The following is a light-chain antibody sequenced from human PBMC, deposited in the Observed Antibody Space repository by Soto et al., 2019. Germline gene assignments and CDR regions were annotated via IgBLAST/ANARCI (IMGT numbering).Light chain of an antibody. J-gene: IGKJ1*01. CDR3: QQYDRSLRT. V-gene: IGKV3-20*01. CDR1: QSVSSSY. Sequence: EIVLTQSPGTLSLSPRERATLSCRASQSVSSSYLAWYQQKPGQAPRLLIHGASSRATGIPDRFSGSGSGTDFTLTISRLEPEDFAVYFCQQYDRSLRTFGQGTKVEIK. CDR2: GAS.